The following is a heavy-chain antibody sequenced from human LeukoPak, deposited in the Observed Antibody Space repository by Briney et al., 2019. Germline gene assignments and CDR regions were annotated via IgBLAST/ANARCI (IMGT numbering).Heavy chain of an antibody. CDR3: ARDYGFTPDY. V-gene: IGHV3-33*01. D-gene: IGHD3-10*01. CDR1: GFTVSSYG. J-gene: IGHJ4*02. CDR2: IYYDGGKK. Sequence: GGSLRLSCAAAGFTVSSYGMHSVRQAPRNGREWGGVIYYDGGKKYYADSVKGRFTISRDNTKNTLYLQVNSLRAEDTAVYYCARDYGFTPDYWGQGTLVTVS.